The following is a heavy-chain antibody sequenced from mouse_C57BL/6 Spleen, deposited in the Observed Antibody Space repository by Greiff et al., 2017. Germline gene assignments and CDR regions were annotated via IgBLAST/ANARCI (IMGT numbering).Heavy chain of an antibody. Sequence: EVQLQQSGPELVKPGASVKMSCKASGYTFTDYNMHWVKQSHGKSLEWIGYINPNNGGTSYNQKFKGKATLTVNKSSSTAYMELRSLTSEDSAVYYCATGYYGSSYVGFDYWGKGTTLTVSS. CDR2: INPNNGGT. CDR3: ATGYYGSSYVGFDY. J-gene: IGHJ2*01. V-gene: IGHV1-22*01. D-gene: IGHD1-1*01. CDR1: GYTFTDYN.